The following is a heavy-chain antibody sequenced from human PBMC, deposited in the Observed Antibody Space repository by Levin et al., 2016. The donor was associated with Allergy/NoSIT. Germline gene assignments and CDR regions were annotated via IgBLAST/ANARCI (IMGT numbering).Heavy chain of an antibody. CDR1: GYTFTGYY. D-gene: IGHD6-13*01. J-gene: IGHJ6*02. Sequence: ASVKVSCKASGYTFTGYYMHWVRQAPGQGLEWMGWINPNSGGTNYAQKFQGRVTMTRDTSISTAYMELSRLRSDDTAVYYCARSPMGYSSSWPRIYYYYGMDVWGQGTTVTVSS. CDR3: ARSPMGYSSSWPRIYYYYGMDV. V-gene: IGHV1-2*02. CDR2: INPNSGGT.